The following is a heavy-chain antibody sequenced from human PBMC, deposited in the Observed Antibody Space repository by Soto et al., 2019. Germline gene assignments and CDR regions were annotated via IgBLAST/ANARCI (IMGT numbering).Heavy chain of an antibody. CDR2: IYYSGST. Sequence: SETLSLTXTVSGGSISSYYWSWIRQPPGKGLEWIGYIYYSGSTNYNPSLKSRVTISVDTSKNQFSLKLSSVTAADTAVYYCARGDCSSTSCYFGYWGQGTLVTVSS. V-gene: IGHV4-59*01. CDR1: GGSISSYY. J-gene: IGHJ4*02. CDR3: ARGDCSSTSCYFGY. D-gene: IGHD2-2*01.